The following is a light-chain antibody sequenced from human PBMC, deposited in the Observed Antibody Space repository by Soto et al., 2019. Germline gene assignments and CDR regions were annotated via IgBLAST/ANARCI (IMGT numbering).Light chain of an antibody. V-gene: IGKV1-5*03. CDR3: QQYHDYWT. J-gene: IGKJ1*01. CDR2: KAS. CDR1: QRISSR. Sequence: DLQMTQSPSTLSASVGDRVTIACRASQRISSRLAWYQQKPGKAPKLLIYKASSLESGVPSRFSGSGSGTEFTLTISSLQPDDFATYYCQQYHDYWTFGQGTKVDI.